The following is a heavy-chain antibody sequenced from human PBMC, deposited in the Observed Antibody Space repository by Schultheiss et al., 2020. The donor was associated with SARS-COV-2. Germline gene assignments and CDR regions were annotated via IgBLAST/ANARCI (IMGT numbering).Heavy chain of an antibody. CDR2: ISWNSGSI. CDR1: GFTFSSYS. D-gene: IGHD6-13*01. J-gene: IGHJ6*02. CDR3: ARDGSWLVNYYYYGMDV. Sequence: GGSLRLSCAASGFTFSSYSMNWVRQAPGKGLEWVSGISWNSGSIGYADSVKGRFTISRDNAKNSLYLQMNSLRAEDTAVYYCARDGSWLVNYYYYGMDVWGQGTTVTVSS. V-gene: IGHV3-48*04.